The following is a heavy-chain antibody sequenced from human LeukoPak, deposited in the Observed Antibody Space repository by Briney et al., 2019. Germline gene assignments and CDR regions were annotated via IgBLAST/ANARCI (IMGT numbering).Heavy chain of an antibody. CDR3: ARGAYSGSYYDPYDY. V-gene: IGHV1-46*01. J-gene: IGHJ4*02. CDR1: RYTLTSYD. D-gene: IGHD1-26*01. Sequence: GSGRLCCKAARYTLTSYDMHCGAQSPGQGGRGMGIIDTSGGSTSYAQKFQSTVTMTRDMSPSTVYMELSSLRSEDTAMYYGARGAYSGSYYDPYDYWGQGTLVTVSS. CDR2: IDTSGGST.